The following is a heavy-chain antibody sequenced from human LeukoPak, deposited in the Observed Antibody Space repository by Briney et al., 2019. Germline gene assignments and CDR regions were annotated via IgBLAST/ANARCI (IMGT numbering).Heavy chain of an antibody. Sequence: PSETLSLTCAVYGGSFSGYYWSWIRQPPGKGLEWIGEINHSGSTNYNPSLKSRVTISVDTSKNQFSLKLSSMTAADTAVYYCARTPYYDFWSGYPLRGYYYGMDVWGQGTTVTVSS. D-gene: IGHD3-3*01. V-gene: IGHV4-34*01. CDR2: INHSGST. J-gene: IGHJ6*02. CDR1: GGSFSGYY. CDR3: ARTPYYDFWSGYPLRGYYYGMDV.